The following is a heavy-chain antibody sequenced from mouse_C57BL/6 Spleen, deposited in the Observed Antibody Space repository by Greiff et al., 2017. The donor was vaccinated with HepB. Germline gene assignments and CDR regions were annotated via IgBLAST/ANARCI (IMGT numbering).Heavy chain of an antibody. CDR2: IRSKSNNYAT. D-gene: IGHD3-2*02. Sequence: EVQVVESGGGLVQPKGSLKLSCAASGFSFNTYAMNWVRQAPGKGLEWVARIRSKSNNYATYYADSVKDRFTISRDDSESMLYLQMNNLKTEDTAMYYCMRQTAQAPFDYWGQGTTLTVSS. CDR3: MRQTAQAPFDY. J-gene: IGHJ2*01. CDR1: GFSFNTYA. V-gene: IGHV10-1*01.